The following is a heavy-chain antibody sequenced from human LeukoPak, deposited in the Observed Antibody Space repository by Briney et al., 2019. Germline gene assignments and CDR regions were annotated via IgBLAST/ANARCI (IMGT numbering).Heavy chain of an antibody. D-gene: IGHD2-2*01. Sequence: ASVKVSCKASGYTFTGYHMHWVRQAPGQGLEWMGRINPNSGDTNYAQKFQGRVTMTRDTSVSTAYMELSRLRSDDTAVYYCARDYCSSTSCLFDYWGQGTLVTVSS. CDR1: GYTFTGYH. J-gene: IGHJ4*02. V-gene: IGHV1-2*06. CDR3: ARDYCSSTSCLFDY. CDR2: INPNSGDT.